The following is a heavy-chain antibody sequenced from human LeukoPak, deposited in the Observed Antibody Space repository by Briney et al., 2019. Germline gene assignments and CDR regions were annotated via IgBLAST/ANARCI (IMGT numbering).Heavy chain of an antibody. J-gene: IGHJ4*02. Sequence: ASVKVSCKASRYTFTSYYMHCERHAPGQGLESGGGINPGGGSTAYEQKFHGRVTLTRDTSTSTVYMEVSSLRSEDTAVYYCARPVGSGAGVYYFDYWGQGALVTVSS. CDR1: RYTFTSYY. CDR3: ARPVGSGAGVYYFDY. D-gene: IGHD2-15*01. V-gene: IGHV1-46*01. CDR2: INPGGGST.